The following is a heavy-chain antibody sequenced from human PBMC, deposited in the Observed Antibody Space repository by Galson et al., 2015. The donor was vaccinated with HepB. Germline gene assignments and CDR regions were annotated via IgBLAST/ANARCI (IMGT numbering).Heavy chain of an antibody. J-gene: IGHJ4*02. D-gene: IGHD2-2*01. CDR2: ISYDGSNK. CDR3: ASPQGGLSGY. CDR1: GFTFSSYA. Sequence: SLRLSCAASGFTFSSYAMHWVRQAPGKGLEWVAVISYDGSNKYYADSVKGRFTISRDNSKNTLYLQMNSLRAEDTAVYYCASPQGGLSGYWGQGTLVTVSS. V-gene: IGHV3-30*04.